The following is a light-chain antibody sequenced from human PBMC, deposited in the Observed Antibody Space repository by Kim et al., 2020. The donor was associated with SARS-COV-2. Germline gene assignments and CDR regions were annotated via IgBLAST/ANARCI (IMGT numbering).Light chain of an antibody. CDR1: QRVSSN. CDR3: QQYNNWLVT. Sequence: SGAPGERATLCCRASQRVSSNLAWYQQRPGQAPRLLSCGEYTRGTGSPAKFSGSGYRTEFTLNVSSVQSEDCAVYYCQQYNNWLVTFGGGTKLEI. CDR2: GEY. J-gene: IGKJ4*01. V-gene: IGKV3-15*01.